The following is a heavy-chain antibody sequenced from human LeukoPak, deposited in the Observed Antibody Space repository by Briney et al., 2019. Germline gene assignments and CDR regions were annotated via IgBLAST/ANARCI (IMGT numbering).Heavy chain of an antibody. CDR1: GFTFGSYA. CDR3: AKSDIIVVSDAKGNWFDP. D-gene: IGHD2-2*01. J-gene: IGHJ5*02. V-gene: IGHV3-30*04. Sequence: GGSLRLSCAASGFTFGSYAMHWVRQAPGKGLEWVALISYDGSNKYYADSVKARFIISRDNAKNTLYLQMNNLRTEDMAVYYCAKSDIIVVSDAKGNWFDPWGEGSLVTVSS. CDR2: ISYDGSNK.